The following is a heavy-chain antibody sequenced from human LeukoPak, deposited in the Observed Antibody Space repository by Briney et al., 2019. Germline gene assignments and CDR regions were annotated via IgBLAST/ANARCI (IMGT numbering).Heavy chain of an antibody. Sequence: SSETLSLTCTVSGGSISSGSYYWSWIRQPAGKGLEWIGRIYTSGSTNYNPSLKSRVTISVDTSKNQFSLKLSSVTAADTAVYYCARVEDMGQIDYWGQGTLVTVSS. CDR3: ARVEDMGQIDY. CDR1: GGSISSGSYY. CDR2: IYTSGST. J-gene: IGHJ4*02. V-gene: IGHV4-61*02.